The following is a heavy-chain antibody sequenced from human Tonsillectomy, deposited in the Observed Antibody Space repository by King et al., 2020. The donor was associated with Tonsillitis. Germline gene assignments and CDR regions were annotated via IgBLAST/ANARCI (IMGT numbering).Heavy chain of an antibody. CDR1: GGSISSYY. Sequence: VQLQESGPGLVKPSETLSLTCTVSGGSISSYYWSWIRQPAGKGLEWIGRIYTRGRTNYNPSLKSRVTMSVDTSKNQVSLKLSSVTAADTAVYYCARVAEYSGSSFDYWGQGTLVTVSS. CDR3: ARVAEYSGSSFDY. CDR2: IYTRGRT. J-gene: IGHJ4*02. V-gene: IGHV4-4*07. D-gene: IGHD1-26*01.